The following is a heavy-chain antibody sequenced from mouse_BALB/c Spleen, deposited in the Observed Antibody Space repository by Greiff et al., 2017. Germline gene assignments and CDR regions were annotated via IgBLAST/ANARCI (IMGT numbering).Heavy chain of an antibody. Sequence: EVKLMESGGGLVKPGGSLKLSCAASGFTFSSYAMSWVRQTPEKRLEWVASISSGGSTYYPDSVKGRFTISRDNARNILYLQMSSLRSEDTAMYYCARGGYYDYLYAMDYWGQGTSVTVSS. CDR1: GFTFSSYA. CDR3: ARGGYYDYLYAMDY. V-gene: IGHV5-6-5*01. CDR2: ISSGGST. J-gene: IGHJ4*01. D-gene: IGHD2-4*01.